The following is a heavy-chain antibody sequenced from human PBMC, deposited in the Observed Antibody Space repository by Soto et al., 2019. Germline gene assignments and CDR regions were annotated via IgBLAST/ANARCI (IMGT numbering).Heavy chain of an antibody. Sequence: QVQLVQSGAEVKKPGASVKVSCKASGYTFTSYGISWVRQAPGQGLEWMGWSSAYNGNTNYAQKLQGRVTMTTETATSTAYMELRSLRSDDTAVDYCASFKLGSIAVAGTLDYWGQGTLGTVSS. CDR1: GYTFTSYG. CDR2: SSAYNGNT. J-gene: IGHJ4*02. V-gene: IGHV1-18*04. CDR3: ASFKLGSIAVAGTLDY. D-gene: IGHD6-19*01.